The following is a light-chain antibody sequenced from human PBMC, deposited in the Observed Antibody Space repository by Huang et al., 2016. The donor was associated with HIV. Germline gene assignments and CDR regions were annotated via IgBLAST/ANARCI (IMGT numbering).Light chain of an antibody. CDR3: QQYYSPPYT. V-gene: IGKV4-1*01. CDR2: WAS. J-gene: IGKJ2*01. Sequence: DIEMTQSPDSLTVSLGARAIINCKSSQAVLKNSNKKNYLDWYQQRPGQPPKVLIYWASARESRGPDRFSGSGSGTDFNLTISSLQPEDLAVYYCQQYYSPPYTFGQGTRLEI. CDR1: QAVLKNSNKKNY.